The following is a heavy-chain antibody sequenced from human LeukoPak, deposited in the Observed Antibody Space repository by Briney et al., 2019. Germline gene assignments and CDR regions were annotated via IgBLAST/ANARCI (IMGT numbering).Heavy chain of an antibody. CDR3: AREIWNYRNFYFDY. D-gene: IGHD1-7*01. CDR2: IYTSGST. V-gene: IGHV4-4*07. CDR1: GGSISSYY. J-gene: IGHJ4*02. Sequence: NPSETLSLTCTVSGGSISSYYWSWIRQPAGKGLEWIGRIYTSGSTNYNPSLKSRVTMSVDTSKNQFSLKLSSVTGADTAVYYCAREIWNYRNFYFDYWGQGTLVTVSS.